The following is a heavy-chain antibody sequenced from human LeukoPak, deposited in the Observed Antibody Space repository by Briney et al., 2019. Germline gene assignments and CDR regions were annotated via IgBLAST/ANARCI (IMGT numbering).Heavy chain of an antibody. D-gene: IGHD3-10*01. J-gene: IGHJ4*02. CDR1: GFTFSRYW. CDR2: IKQDGSEK. V-gene: IGHV3-7*01. Sequence: PGGSLRLSCAASGFTFSRYWMTWVRQAPGKGLEWVANIKQDGSEKYYVDSVKGRFTISRDNAKNSLYLQMNSPRAEDTAVYYCARVGGAYYGSGSYYSGYWGQGTLVTVSS. CDR3: ARVGGAYYGSGSYYSGY.